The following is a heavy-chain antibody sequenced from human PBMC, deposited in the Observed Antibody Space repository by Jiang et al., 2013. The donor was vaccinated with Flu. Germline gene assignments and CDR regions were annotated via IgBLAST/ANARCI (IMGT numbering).Heavy chain of an antibody. V-gene: IGHV5-51*01. CDR1: SYW. CDR3: ARLRDYSSGKYYFDY. CDR2: IYPGDSDT. D-gene: IGHD3-10*01. Sequence: SYWIAWVRQMSGKGLEWMGIIYPGDSDTRYSPSFQGQVTISADKSISTAYLQWSSLKASDTAMYYCARLRDYSSGKYYFDYWGQGTLVTVSS. J-gene: IGHJ4*02.